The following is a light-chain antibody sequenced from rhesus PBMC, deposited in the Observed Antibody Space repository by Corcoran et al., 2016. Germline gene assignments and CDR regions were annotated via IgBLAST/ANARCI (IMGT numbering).Light chain of an antibody. CDR3: QHGYGTPYS. Sequence: DIQMTQSPSSLSASVGDRVTITCRASENVNNYLNWYQQKPGKAPKLLIYKASTLQSGVPSRLSGSGSGKDYTFTISSLQPEDVATYYCQHGYGTPYSFGQGTKVEIK. J-gene: IGKJ2*01. V-gene: IGKV1-74*01. CDR2: KAS. CDR1: ENVNNY.